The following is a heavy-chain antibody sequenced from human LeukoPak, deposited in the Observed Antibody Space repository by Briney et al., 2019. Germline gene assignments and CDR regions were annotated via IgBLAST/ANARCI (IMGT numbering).Heavy chain of an antibody. D-gene: IGHD3-16*02. CDR2: ISSSGSTI. CDR3: ARGRDYVWGSYLY. Sequence: GGSLRLSCAASGFTFSSYEMNWVRQAPGKGLEWVSYISSSGSTIYYADSVKGRFTISRDNAKNSLYLQMTSLRAEDTAVYYCARGRDYVWGSYLYWGQGTLVTVSS. V-gene: IGHV3-48*03. CDR1: GFTFSSYE. J-gene: IGHJ4*02.